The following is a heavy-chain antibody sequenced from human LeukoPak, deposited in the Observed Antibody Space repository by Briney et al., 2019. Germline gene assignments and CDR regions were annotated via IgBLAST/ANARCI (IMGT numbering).Heavy chain of an antibody. V-gene: IGHV3-23*01. CDR2: IIPSGHTT. J-gene: IGHJ4*02. CDR3: AKDRDYYGSASNGY. Sequence: TGGSLRLSCVASGFTFSSHGMSWVRQAPGKGLEWVSGIIPSGHTTYYADSVRGRFTISRDNSRNTVYLQMNSLRAEDTAVYYCAKDRDYYGSASNGYWGQGTLVTVSS. D-gene: IGHD3-10*01. CDR1: GFTFSSHG.